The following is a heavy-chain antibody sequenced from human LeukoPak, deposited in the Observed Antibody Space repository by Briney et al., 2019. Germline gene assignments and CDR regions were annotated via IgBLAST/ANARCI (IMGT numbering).Heavy chain of an antibody. CDR3: ARDYGDNY. J-gene: IGHJ4*02. Sequence: GRSLRLSCAASGCTFYDYAMHWVRQAPGKGLEWVSGISWGSGSIVYADSVKGRFTISRDNAKNSLYLQMNSLRAEDTAVYYCARDYGDNYWGQGTLVTVSS. V-gene: IGHV3-9*01. CDR1: GCTFYDYA. CDR2: ISWGSGSI. D-gene: IGHD4-17*01.